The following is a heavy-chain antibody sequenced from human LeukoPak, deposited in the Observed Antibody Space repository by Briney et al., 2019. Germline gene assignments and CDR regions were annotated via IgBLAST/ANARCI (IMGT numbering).Heavy chain of an antibody. CDR3: ARLEKWELWFDP. J-gene: IGHJ5*02. CDR2: IYYSGSA. V-gene: IGHV4-59*12. Sequence: SEALSLTCSVSGGSISSYYWSWIRQPPGKGLEWIGYIYYSGSANYSPSLKSRVTISVDTSKNQFSLKLSSVTAADTAVYYCARLEKWELWFDPWGQGTLVTVSS. CDR1: GGSISSYY. D-gene: IGHD1-26*01.